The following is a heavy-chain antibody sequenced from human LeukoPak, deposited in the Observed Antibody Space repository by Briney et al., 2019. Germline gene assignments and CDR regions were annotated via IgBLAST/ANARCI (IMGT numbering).Heavy chain of an antibody. D-gene: IGHD1-26*01. Sequence: PGRSLKLSCTASGFTFDDFAMYWVRQAPGKGLEWVSAISWNSGDIDYAGSVKGRFTISRDNAKNSLYLQMDSLRLEDTALYFCAKDKGASGTSFDYYLDQWGQGALVTVSS. CDR1: GFTFDDFA. CDR3: AKDKGASGTSFDYYLDQ. CDR2: ISWNSGDI. V-gene: IGHV3-9*01. J-gene: IGHJ4*02.